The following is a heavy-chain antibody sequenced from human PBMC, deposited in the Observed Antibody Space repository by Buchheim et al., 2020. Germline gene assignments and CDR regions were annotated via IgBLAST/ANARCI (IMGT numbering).Heavy chain of an antibody. CDR3: ARVRPAGDFGLFDS. D-gene: IGHD2-2*01. CDR1: GGSISTNFW. V-gene: IGHV4-4*02. Sequence: QLRESGPGLVKPSGTLSLTCAVSGGSISTNFWWSWVRLAPDKGLECIGQTYHDGTTKYNPALQSRVTISVDTSKSQFSPSLTSVTAADAALYYCARVRPAGDFGLFDSWGQGAL. J-gene: IGHJ5*01. CDR2: TYHDGTT.